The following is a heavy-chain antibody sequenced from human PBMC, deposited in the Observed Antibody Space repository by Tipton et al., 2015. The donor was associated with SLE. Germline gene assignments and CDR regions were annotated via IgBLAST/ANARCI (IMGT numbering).Heavy chain of an antibody. CDR2: VYHTGNT. V-gene: IGHV4-59*01. J-gene: IGHJ4*02. CDR3: ATSPTSFWSSYYDF. D-gene: IGHD3-3*01. Sequence: LRLSCTVSGGSISSYYWSWIRQSPGKGMEWIGYVYHTGNTNYNPSLKSRLTISIDASKNQFSLKLSSVTAADTALYYCATSPTSFWSSYYDFWGQGILVTVSS. CDR1: GGSISSYY.